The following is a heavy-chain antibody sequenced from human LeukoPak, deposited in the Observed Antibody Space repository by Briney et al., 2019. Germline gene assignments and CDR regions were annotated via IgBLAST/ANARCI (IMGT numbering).Heavy chain of an antibody. CDR3: AKGGDRDYYMGV. J-gene: IGHJ6*03. CDR1: GFTFDDYA. CDR2: ISWNSGSI. D-gene: IGHD3-16*01. Sequence: PGGSLRLSCAASGFTFDDYAMHWVRQAPGKGLEWVSGISWNSGSIGYADSVKGRFTISRDNAKNSLYLQMNSLRAEDTALYYCAKGGDRDYYMGVWGKGTTVTISS. V-gene: IGHV3-9*01.